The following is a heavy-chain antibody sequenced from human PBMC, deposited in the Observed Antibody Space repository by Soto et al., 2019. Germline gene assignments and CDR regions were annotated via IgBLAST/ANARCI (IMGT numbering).Heavy chain of an antibody. CDR2: ISNSGST. J-gene: IGHJ4*02. Sequence: QVQLQESGPGLVKPSQTLSLTCTVSGGSINSSAYSWTWIRQHSGKGLEWIGYISNSGSTYYNSSLKSRVTMSVDTSKNQFSLMLSSVTAADTAVYYCARGIYYYDTSGYYYFDYWGQGTLVTVSS. V-gene: IGHV4-31*03. CDR1: GGSINSSAYS. CDR3: ARGIYYYDTSGYYYFDY. D-gene: IGHD3-22*01.